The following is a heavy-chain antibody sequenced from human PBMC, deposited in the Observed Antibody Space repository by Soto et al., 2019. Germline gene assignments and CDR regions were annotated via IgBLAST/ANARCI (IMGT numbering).Heavy chain of an antibody. CDR2: IKEDGSVK. D-gene: IGHD3-22*01. CDR1: RFTFRSHG. CDR3: AREGISMIVGAFDV. V-gene: IGHV3-7*04. J-gene: IGHJ3*01. Sequence: EVQLVDSGGALVQPGGSLRLSCAASRFTFRSHGMGWVRQAPGKGLEWVANIKEDGSVKFYVASVKGRFTISRDNAKNELYLQMNSLRAEDTAVYYCAREGISMIVGAFDVWGQGTKVTVSS.